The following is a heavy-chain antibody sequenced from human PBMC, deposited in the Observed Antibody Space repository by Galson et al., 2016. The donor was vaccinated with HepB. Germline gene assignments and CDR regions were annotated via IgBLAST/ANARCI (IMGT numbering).Heavy chain of an antibody. Sequence: SLRLSCAASGFTLSNYWMHWVRQAPGKGLVWVSRITSDGSSTTYAEFVKGRFTISRDSSKNTLYLQMNNLRAEDTAVYYCARGPAGVATIGWDQGTLVTVSS. CDR3: ARGPAGVATIG. J-gene: IGHJ4*02. D-gene: IGHD5-12*01. V-gene: IGHV3-74*01. CDR2: ITSDGSST. CDR1: GFTLSNYW.